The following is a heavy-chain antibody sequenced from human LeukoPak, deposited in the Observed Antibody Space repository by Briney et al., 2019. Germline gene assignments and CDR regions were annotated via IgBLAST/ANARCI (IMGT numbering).Heavy chain of an antibody. CDR1: GFTFNSYS. V-gene: IGHV3-48*02. CDR2: ISSSSSTI. D-gene: IGHD6-19*01. CDR3: ARDRGSGWYRFFDY. Sequence: RPGGSLRLSCAASGFTFNSYSMNWVRQAPGKGLEWVSYISSSSSTIYYADSVKGRFTISRDNAKNSLYLQMNSLRDEDTAVYYCARDRGSGWYRFFDYWGQGTLVTVSS. J-gene: IGHJ4*02.